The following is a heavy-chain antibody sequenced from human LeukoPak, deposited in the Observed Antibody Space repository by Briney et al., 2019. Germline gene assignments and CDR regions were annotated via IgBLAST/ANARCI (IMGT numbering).Heavy chain of an antibody. Sequence: SVKVSCKASGYTFTSYAISWVRQAPGQGLEWMGRIIPILGIANYAQKFQGRVTITADKSTSTAYMELSSLRSEDTAVYYCARVEYYDSSGYYLDYWGQGTLVTVSS. CDR2: IIPILGIA. CDR3: ARVEYYDSSGYYLDY. V-gene: IGHV1-69*04. CDR1: GYTFTSYA. D-gene: IGHD3-22*01. J-gene: IGHJ4*02.